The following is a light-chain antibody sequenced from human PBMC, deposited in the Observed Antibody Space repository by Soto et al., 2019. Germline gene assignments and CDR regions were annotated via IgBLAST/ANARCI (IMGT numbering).Light chain of an antibody. J-gene: IGKJ2*01. CDR1: QSVSSC. Sequence: EIVLTQSPATLSLSPGERATLSCRASQSVSSCFAWYQQKPGQAPRLLIYDASNRATSIPARFSGSGSGTDFTLTISSLEHEDVSVYYCQQRSNWPPYTFGQGTKLEIK. CDR3: QQRSNWPPYT. V-gene: IGKV3-11*01. CDR2: DAS.